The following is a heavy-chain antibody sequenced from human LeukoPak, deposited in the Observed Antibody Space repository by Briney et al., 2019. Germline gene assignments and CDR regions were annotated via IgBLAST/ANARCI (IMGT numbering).Heavy chain of an antibody. V-gene: IGHV3-21*01. Sequence: GGSLRLSCAASGFTFSSYSMNWVRQAPGKGLEWVSSISSSSSYIHYADSVRGRFTISRDNAKNSLYLQMNSLRAEDTAVYHCAREYPRGAAAPDYWGQGTLVTVSS. CDR1: GFTFSSYS. D-gene: IGHD6-13*01. J-gene: IGHJ4*02. CDR3: AREYPRGAAAPDY. CDR2: ISSSSSYI.